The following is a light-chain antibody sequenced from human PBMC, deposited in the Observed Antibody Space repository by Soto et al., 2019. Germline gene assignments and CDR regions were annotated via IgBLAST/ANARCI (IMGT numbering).Light chain of an antibody. Sequence: DIPMTQSPTTLSASVGDRVTITCRASQIVSNVLAWFQQKPGKGPELLIYGASRRATGIPDRFSGRESGTDFTLTITTLEPEDSAVYFCQQYASSPYTFGQGTKVEIK. CDR1: QIVSNV. CDR3: QQYASSPYT. V-gene: IGKV1-NL1*01. J-gene: IGKJ2*01. CDR2: GAS.